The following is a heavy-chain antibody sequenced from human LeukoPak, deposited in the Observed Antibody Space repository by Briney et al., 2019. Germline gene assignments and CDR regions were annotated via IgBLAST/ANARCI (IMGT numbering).Heavy chain of an antibody. V-gene: IGHV4-59*08. CDR2: IYYSGST. J-gene: IGHJ4*02. CDR3: ARRGGSESYLLDY. CDR1: GGSIGAYY. D-gene: IGHD3-10*01. Sequence: SETLSLTCTVSGGSIGAYYWSWIRQPPGKGLQWIGNIYYSGSTNYNPSLNSRVTMSIDTSKNQFSLKLTSVTAADTAVYYCARRGGSESYLLDYWGQGILVIVS.